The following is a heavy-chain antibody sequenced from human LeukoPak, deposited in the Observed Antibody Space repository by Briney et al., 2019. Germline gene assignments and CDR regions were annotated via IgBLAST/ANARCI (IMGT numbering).Heavy chain of an antibody. CDR1: GFTFSSYA. V-gene: IGHV3-64*01. CDR2: ISNNGDST. Sequence: PGGSLRLSCAASGFTFSSYAMHWVRQAPGKGLEYVSAISNNGDSTYYANSVKDRFTISRDNSKNTLYLQMGSLRAEDMAVYYCARAPYDFWSGYSTSYYYGMDVWGQGTTVTVSS. J-gene: IGHJ6*02. CDR3: ARAPYDFWSGYSTSYYYGMDV. D-gene: IGHD3-3*01.